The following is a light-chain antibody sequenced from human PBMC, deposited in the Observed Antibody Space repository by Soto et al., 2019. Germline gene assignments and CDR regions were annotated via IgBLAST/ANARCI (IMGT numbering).Light chain of an antibody. CDR3: QQYNNWPRT. Sequence: EIVMTQSPATLSVSPGERATLSCRASQSVSSNLAWYQQKPGQAPRLLIYGASTRATGIPARFSGSGSGTEVIPTISSLQSEAFAVYYCQQYNNWPRTFGQGTKVEIK. CDR2: GAS. CDR1: QSVSSN. V-gene: IGKV3-15*01. J-gene: IGKJ1*01.